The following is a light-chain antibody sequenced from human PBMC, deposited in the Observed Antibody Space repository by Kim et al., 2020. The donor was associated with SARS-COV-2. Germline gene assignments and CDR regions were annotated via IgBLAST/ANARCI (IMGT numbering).Light chain of an antibody. V-gene: IGLV3-1*01. Sequence: VSPGQTASITCSGDKLGDKYACWYQQTPGQSPVLVIYQDSKRPSGIPERFSGSNSGNTATLTISGTQAMDEADYYCQAWDSSTAWVFGGGTKVTVL. CDR2: QDS. CDR1: KLGDKY. CDR3: QAWDSSTAWV. J-gene: IGLJ3*02.